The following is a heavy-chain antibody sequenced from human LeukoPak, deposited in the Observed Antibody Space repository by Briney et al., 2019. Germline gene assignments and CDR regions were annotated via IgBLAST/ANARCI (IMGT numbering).Heavy chain of an antibody. V-gene: IGHV3-7*03. CDR2: IKYDGTEK. J-gene: IGHJ4*02. CDR3: ARGGYRYGLGF. D-gene: IGHD5-18*01. Sequence: GGSLRLSCVASGFPFSSYWMSWVRQAPGKGLEWVANIKYDGTEKYYADSVKGRFTIPRDKAENSLHLQMNSLRGEDTAVYYCARGGYRYGLGFWSQGTLVTVSS. CDR1: GFPFSSYW.